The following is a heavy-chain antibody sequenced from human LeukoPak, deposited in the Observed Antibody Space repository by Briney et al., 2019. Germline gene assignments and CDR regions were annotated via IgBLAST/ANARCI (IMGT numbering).Heavy chain of an antibody. Sequence: GGSLRLSCAASGFIFSGHGRHWVRQAPGKGLEWLAFVRYDGSNKYYADSVKGRFTISRDNSKNTLYQQMNSLRAEDTAVYYCAKILTIYCSSTSCFDYWGQGTLVTVSS. J-gene: IGHJ4*02. V-gene: IGHV3-30*02. D-gene: IGHD2-2*01. CDR2: VRYDGSNK. CDR3: AKILTIYCSSTSCFDY. CDR1: GFIFSGHG.